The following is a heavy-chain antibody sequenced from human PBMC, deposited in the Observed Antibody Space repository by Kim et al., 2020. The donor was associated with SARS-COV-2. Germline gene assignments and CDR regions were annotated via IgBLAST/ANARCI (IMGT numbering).Heavy chain of an antibody. V-gene: IGHV4-59*01. Sequence: SETLSLTCTVSGGSISSYYWSWIRQPPGKGLEWIGYIYYSGSTNYNPSLKSRVTISVDTSKNQFSLKLSSVTAADTAVYYCARALGYCSSTSCYTHTFTYYGMDVWGQGTTVTVSS. CDR3: ARALGYCSSTSCYTHTFTYYGMDV. D-gene: IGHD2-2*02. CDR2: IYYSGST. J-gene: IGHJ6*02. CDR1: GGSISSYY.